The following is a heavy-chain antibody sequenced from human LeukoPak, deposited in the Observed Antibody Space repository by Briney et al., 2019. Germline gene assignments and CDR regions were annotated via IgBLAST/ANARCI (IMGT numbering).Heavy chain of an antibody. CDR1: GFTVSSNY. D-gene: IGHD4-17*01. V-gene: IGHV3-66*01. CDR2: IYSGGST. Sequence: GGSLRLSCAASGFTVSSNYMSWVRQAPGKGLEWVSVIYSGGSTYYADSVKGRFTISRDNSKNTLYLQMNSLRAEDTAVYYCARSLGVMTTVIDWGQGTLVTVSS. CDR3: ARSLGVMTTVID. J-gene: IGHJ4*02.